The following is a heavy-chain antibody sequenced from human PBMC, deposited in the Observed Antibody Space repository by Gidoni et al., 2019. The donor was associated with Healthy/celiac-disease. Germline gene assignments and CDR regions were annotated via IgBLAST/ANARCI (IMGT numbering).Heavy chain of an antibody. Sequence: EVQLVESGGGWVQPGGSLRLSLQPSGFTFSSYWMSWVRQAPGKGLGWVANIKEDGRENYYVDSVKGRFTISRDNAKNSLYLQMNSLRAEDTAVYYCARTKRPSYFDYWGQGTLVTVSS. V-gene: IGHV3-7*01. CDR2: IKEDGREN. D-gene: IGHD6-25*01. J-gene: IGHJ4*02. CDR1: GFTFSSYW. CDR3: ARTKRPSYFDY.